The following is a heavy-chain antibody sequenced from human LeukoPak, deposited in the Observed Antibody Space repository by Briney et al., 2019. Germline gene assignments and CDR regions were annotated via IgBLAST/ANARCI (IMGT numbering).Heavy chain of an antibody. V-gene: IGHV3-11*01. CDR2: ISSSGSTI. CDR1: GFTLSDYY. Sequence: GGSLRLSCAASGFTLSDYYMSWIRQAPGKGLEWVSYISSSGSTIYYADSVKGRFTISRDNAKNSLYLQMNSLRAEDTAVYYCARATPPADAFDIWGQGTMVTVSS. J-gene: IGHJ3*02. CDR3: ARATPPADAFDI.